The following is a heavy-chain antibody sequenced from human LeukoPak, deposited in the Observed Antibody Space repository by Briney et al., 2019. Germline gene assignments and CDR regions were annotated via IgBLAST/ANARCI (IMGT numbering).Heavy chain of an antibody. Sequence: GGSLRLSCAASGFTFSNYWMTWVRQAPGKGLEWVADIKQDGSEKLYVNSVRCRFTISRDNAKMSLFLQMNSLRAEDTAVYYCARDNGVVHGVYYMDVWGKGTTVTVS. V-gene: IGHV3-7*01. CDR3: ARDNGVVHGVYYMDV. CDR2: IKQDGSEK. D-gene: IGHD3-3*01. CDR1: GFTFSNYW. J-gene: IGHJ6*03.